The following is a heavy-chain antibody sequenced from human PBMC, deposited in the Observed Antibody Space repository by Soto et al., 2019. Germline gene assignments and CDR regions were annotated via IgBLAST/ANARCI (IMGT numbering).Heavy chain of an antibody. Sequence: AGGSLRLSCAASGFTVNSNYMSWVRQAPGKGLEWVSVIYSGGNTYYADSVKGRFTISRDNSKTMVYLQMNSLRVEDTAVYYCARAVDYYGSTGYYYDRAFDIWGQGTMVTVSS. J-gene: IGHJ3*02. V-gene: IGHV3-53*01. CDR1: GFTVNSNY. CDR2: IYSGGNT. CDR3: ARAVDYYGSTGYYYDRAFDI. D-gene: IGHD3-22*01.